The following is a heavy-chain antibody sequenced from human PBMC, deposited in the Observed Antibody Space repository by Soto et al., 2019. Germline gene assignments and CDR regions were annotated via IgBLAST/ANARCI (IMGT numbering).Heavy chain of an antibody. Sequence: QVQLVQSGAEVKKPGSSVKVSCKASGGTFSSYTISWVRQALGQGLEWMGRIIPILGIANYAQKFQGRVTITADKSTSTAYMELSSLRSEDTAVYYCARGSYGDYSWFDPWGQGTLVTVSS. D-gene: IGHD4-17*01. CDR1: GGTFSSYT. CDR2: IIPILGIA. V-gene: IGHV1-69*02. J-gene: IGHJ5*02. CDR3: ARGSYGDYSWFDP.